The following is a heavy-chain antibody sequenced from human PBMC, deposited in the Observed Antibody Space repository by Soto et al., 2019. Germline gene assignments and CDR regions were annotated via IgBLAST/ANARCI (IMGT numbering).Heavy chain of an antibody. CDR1: GGTFSSYA. D-gene: IGHD6-6*01. V-gene: IGHV1-69*01. CDR2: IIPIFGTA. CDR3: AMGAARERHYYGMDV. Sequence: QVQLVQSGAEVKKPGSSVKVSCKASGGTFSSYAISWVRQAPGQGLEWMGGIIPIFGTANYAQKFQGRVTITADESTSTGYMELSSVRSEDTAVYYCAMGAARERHYYGMDVWGKGTTVTVSS. J-gene: IGHJ6*04.